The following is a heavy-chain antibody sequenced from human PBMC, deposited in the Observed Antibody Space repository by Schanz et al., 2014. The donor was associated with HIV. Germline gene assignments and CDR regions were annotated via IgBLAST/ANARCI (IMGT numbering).Heavy chain of an antibody. CDR2: IWYDGTNI. D-gene: IGHD6-13*01. CDR3: AREYYSRNWNWFDP. Sequence: QVQLVESGGGVVQPGRSLRVSCAASGFTFSTYAMHWARQAPGKGREGGAVIWYDGTNIDYADSVKGRFTVSRDNSKNMLYLQMNSLRAEDTAVYYCAREYYSRNWNWFDPWGQGTLVTVSS. V-gene: IGHV3-33*01. J-gene: IGHJ5*02. CDR1: GFTFSTYA.